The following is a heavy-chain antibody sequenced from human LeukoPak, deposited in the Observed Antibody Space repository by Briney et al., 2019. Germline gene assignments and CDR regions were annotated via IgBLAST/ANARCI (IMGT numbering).Heavy chain of an antibody. CDR1: GFTFGRYW. V-gene: IGHV3-7*01. D-gene: IGHD4-23*01. Sequence: GGSLRLSCAASGFTFGRYWMSWVRQAPGKRLEWVANINEDGSKKEFLDSVKGRFTISRDNAKNSVYLQMSSLRAEDTGVYYCARDVNGGNFDHWGQGTLVTVSS. CDR3: ARDVNGGNFDH. CDR2: INEDGSKK. J-gene: IGHJ4*02.